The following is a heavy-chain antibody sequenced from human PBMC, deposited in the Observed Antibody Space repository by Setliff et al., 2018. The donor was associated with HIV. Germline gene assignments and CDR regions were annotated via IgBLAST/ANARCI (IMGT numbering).Heavy chain of an antibody. J-gene: IGHJ4*02. CDR2: INNRGDRT. V-gene: IGHV3-23*01. D-gene: IGHD6-19*01. CDR3: AKDQQWQRPHYFDY. Sequence: PGGSLRLSCEGSGFFFSRHVMSWVRQAPGKGLEWVSGINNRGDRTDYADSVKGRFTISRDNSKNTLYLQMNSLRAEDTALYYCAKDQQWQRPHYFDYWGQGTLVTVSS. CDR1: GFFFSRHV.